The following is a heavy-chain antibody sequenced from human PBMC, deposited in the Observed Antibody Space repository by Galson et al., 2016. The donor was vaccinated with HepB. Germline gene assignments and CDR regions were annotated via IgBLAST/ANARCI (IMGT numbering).Heavy chain of an antibody. CDR3: VRGGLTNYYDDSFEI. J-gene: IGHJ3*02. D-gene: IGHD3-9*01. Sequence: SLRLSCAASGFTFSNYAIHWVRQAPGKGLKWVAVISYDGSNKYYADSVKGRFTVSRDNSKNTLYLQVNSLRAEDTAVYYCVRGGLTNYYDDSFEIWGQGTMVTVSS. V-gene: IGHV3-30*04. CDR1: GFTFSNYA. CDR2: ISYDGSNK.